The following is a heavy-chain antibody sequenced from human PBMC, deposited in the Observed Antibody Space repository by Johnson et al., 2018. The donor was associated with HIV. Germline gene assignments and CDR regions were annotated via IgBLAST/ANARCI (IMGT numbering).Heavy chain of an antibody. CDR1: GFTFSSYA. J-gene: IGHJ3*02. V-gene: IGHV3-23*04. Sequence: VQLVESGGGLVQPGGSLRLSCAASGFTFSSYAMSWVRQAPGKGLEWVSAISGSGGSTYYADSVKGRFTISRDNSKNTLYLQMNSLRAEGTAVYYCAKGMYYYDSSGYYLDAFDIWGQGTMVTVSS. CDR2: ISGSGGST. D-gene: IGHD3-22*01. CDR3: AKGMYYYDSSGYYLDAFDI.